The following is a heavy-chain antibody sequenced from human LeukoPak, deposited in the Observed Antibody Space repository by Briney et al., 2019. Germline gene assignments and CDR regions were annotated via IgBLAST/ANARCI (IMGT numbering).Heavy chain of an antibody. CDR1: GFTFDDYG. V-gene: IGHV3-20*04. CDR3: AKDSDDSPHFDY. Sequence: PGGSLRLSCAASGFTFDDYGMSWVRQAPGKGLEWVSGINWNGGSTGYADSVKGRFTISRDNSMNTLYLQMNSMRAEDTAVYYCAKDSDDSPHFDYWGQGTLVTVSS. D-gene: IGHD2-15*01. CDR2: INWNGGST. J-gene: IGHJ4*02.